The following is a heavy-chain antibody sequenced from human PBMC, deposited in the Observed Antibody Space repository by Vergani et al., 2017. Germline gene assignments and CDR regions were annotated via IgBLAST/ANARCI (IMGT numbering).Heavy chain of an antibody. Sequence: QVQLQESGPGLVKPSETLSLTCTVSGGSVSSGSYYWSWIRQPPGKGLEWIGYIYYSGSTNYNPSLKSRVTISVYTSTNQFSLKLSSVTAADTAVYYCARGKRGVPLDYWGQGTLVTVSS. V-gene: IGHV4-61*01. J-gene: IGHJ4*02. CDR2: IYYSGST. D-gene: IGHD3-10*01. CDR1: GGSVSSGSYY. CDR3: ARGKRGVPLDY.